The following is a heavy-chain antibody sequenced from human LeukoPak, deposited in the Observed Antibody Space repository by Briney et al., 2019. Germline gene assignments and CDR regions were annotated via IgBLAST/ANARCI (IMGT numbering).Heavy chain of an antibody. D-gene: IGHD3-22*01. CDR3: ARDVTPMIPGDAFDI. CDR2: ISANNGNT. Sequence: ASVKVPCKASGFIFTSYGITWVRQAPGQGLEWMGWISANNGNTNYVQKFQGRVTMTTDTSTTTAYMELRSLRSDDTAVYYCARDVTPMIPGDAFDIWGQGTMVTVSS. V-gene: IGHV1-18*01. J-gene: IGHJ3*02. CDR1: GFIFTSYG.